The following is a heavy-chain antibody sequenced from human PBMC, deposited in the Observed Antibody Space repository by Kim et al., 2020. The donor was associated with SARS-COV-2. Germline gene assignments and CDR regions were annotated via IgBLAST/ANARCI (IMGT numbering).Heavy chain of an antibody. CDR1: GGTFSSYA. CDR2: IIPIFGTA. D-gene: IGHD3-22*01. V-gene: IGHV1-69*13. J-gene: IGHJ4*02. CDR3: ASQAYYYDSSGYAPLDY. Sequence: SVKVSCKASGGTFSSYAISWVRQAPGQGLEWMGGIIPIFGTANYAQKFQGRVTITADESTGTAYMELSSLRSEDTAVYYCASQAYYYDSSGYAPLDYWGQGTLVTVSS.